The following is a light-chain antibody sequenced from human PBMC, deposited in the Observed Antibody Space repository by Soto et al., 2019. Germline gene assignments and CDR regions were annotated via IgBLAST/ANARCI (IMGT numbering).Light chain of an antibody. V-gene: IGKV3-15*01. J-gene: IGKJ1*01. CDR1: QSVSSN. CDR3: QQYNNWPWT. CDR2: GAS. Sequence: EIVMTQSPATLSVSPGDRATLSCRASQSVSSNLAWYQQKPGQAPWLLIYGASTRATGIPARFSGSGSGTEFTLIISSLQSEDFAVYYCQQYNNWPWTFGQGTKVEIK.